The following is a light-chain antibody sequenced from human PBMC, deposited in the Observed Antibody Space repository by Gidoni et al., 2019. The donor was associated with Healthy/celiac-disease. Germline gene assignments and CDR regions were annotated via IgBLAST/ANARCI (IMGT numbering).Light chain of an antibody. J-gene: IGKJ1*01. CDR1: QSLLHSNGYNY. V-gene: IGKV2-28*01. CDR2: LGS. CDR3: MQALQTPWT. Sequence: IVMTQSPLSLPVTPGEPASISCRSSQSLLHSNGYNYLDWYLQKPGQSPQLLIYLGSNRASGVPDRFRGRGSGTDFTLKISRVEAEDVGVYYCMQALQTPWTFXQXTKVXIK.